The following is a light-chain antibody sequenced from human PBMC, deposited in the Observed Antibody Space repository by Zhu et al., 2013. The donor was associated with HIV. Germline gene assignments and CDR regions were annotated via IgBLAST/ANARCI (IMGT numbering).Light chain of an antibody. CDR2: DAS. V-gene: IGKV1-5*01. CDR3: QQYNSYPRT. Sequence: DIQMTQSPSTLSASVGDRVTITCRASQSVNTWLAWYQQKPGKSPKLLIYDASSLESGVPSKFSASGSGTQFTLTISSLQPDDFATYYCQQYNSYPRTFG. J-gene: IGKJ1*01. CDR1: QSVNTW.